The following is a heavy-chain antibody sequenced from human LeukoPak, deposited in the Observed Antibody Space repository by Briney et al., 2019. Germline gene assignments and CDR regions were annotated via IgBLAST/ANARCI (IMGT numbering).Heavy chain of an antibody. CDR3: ARGPVGGTTYNDGDAFDI. Sequence: SETLSLTCTVSGGSISSNSYYWGWIRQPPGKGLEWIGYIYYSGSTNYNPSLKSRVTISVDTSKNQFSLKLSSVTAADTAVYYCARGPVGGTTYNDGDAFDIWGQGTMVTVSS. CDR2: IYYSGST. J-gene: IGHJ3*02. V-gene: IGHV4-61*05. CDR1: GGSISSNSYY. D-gene: IGHD1-7*01.